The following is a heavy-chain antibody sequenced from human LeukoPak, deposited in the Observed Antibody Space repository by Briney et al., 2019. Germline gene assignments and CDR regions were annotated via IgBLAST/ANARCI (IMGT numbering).Heavy chain of an antibody. D-gene: IGHD1-26*01. CDR1: GGSISSYY. CDR2: IYSSGST. V-gene: IGHV4-59*08. Sequence: PSETLSLTCTVSGGSISSYYWSWIRQPPGKGLEWIGYIYSSGSTSYNPSLKSRVTISVDTSKNQFSLKLSSVTAADTAVYYCARRLSKSSGGSRGAFWGQGTMVTVSS. CDR3: ARRLSKSSGGSRGAF. J-gene: IGHJ3*01.